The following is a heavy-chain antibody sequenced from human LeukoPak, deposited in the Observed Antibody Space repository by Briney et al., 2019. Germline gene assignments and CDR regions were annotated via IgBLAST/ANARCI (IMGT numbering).Heavy chain of an antibody. CDR2: ISGSGGST. J-gene: IGHJ4*02. CDR1: GFTFSSYA. Sequence: GGSLRLSCAASGFTFSSYAMSWVRQAPGKGLEWVSAISGSGGSTYYADSVKGRFTISRDNSKNTLYLQMNSLRAEDTAVYYCAKDSYYDFWSGYSQSDYWGQGTLVTVSP. V-gene: IGHV3-23*01. CDR3: AKDSYYDFWSGYSQSDY. D-gene: IGHD3-3*01.